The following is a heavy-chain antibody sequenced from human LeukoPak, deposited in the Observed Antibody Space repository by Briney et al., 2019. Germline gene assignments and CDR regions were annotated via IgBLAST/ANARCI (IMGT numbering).Heavy chain of an antibody. CDR1: GYTFTSYA. J-gene: IGHJ5*02. CDR2: INPSAGST. CDR3: ARDRIAARGWFDP. V-gene: IGHV1-46*01. D-gene: IGHD6-6*01. Sequence: ASVKVSCKASGYTFTSYAMNWVRQAPGQGLEWMVIINPSAGSTSYAQKFQGRVTITRNTSISTAYMELSSLRSEDTAVYYCARDRIAARGWFDPWGQGTLVTVSS.